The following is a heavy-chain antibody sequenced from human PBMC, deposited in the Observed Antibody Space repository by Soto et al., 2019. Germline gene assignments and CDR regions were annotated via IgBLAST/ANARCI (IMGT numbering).Heavy chain of an antibody. D-gene: IGHD3-3*01. J-gene: IGHJ4*02. CDR3: AKTITTIGVSSTGRGALLDN. Sequence: QVQLVESGGGVVQPGRSLRLSCAASGFTFSVFGMHWVRQAPGKGLAWVAVISNDGNSEHYADSVKGRFIISRDNYKNTFYLQMNSLSVEDTAVYYCAKTITTIGVSSTGRGALLDNWGQGILVSVSS. CDR2: ISNDGNSE. CDR1: GFTFSVFG. V-gene: IGHV3-30*18.